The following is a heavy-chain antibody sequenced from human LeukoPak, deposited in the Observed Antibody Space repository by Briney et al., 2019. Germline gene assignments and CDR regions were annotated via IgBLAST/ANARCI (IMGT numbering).Heavy chain of an antibody. CDR1: AGSFSSYG. J-gene: IGHJ4*02. CDR3: ARDSGSEMVYAS. V-gene: IGHV1-18*01. D-gene: IGHD2-8*01. CDR2: ISAYNGNT. Sequence: AAVKVSCKAAAGSFSSYGISWVRQTPGQGLEWMGWISAYNGNTNYAQKLQGRVTMTTDTSTSTAYMELRSLRSDDTAVYYCARDSGSEMVYASWGQGTLVTVSS.